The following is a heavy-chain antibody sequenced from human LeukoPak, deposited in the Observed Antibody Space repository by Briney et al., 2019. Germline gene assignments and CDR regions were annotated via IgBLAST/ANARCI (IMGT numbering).Heavy chain of an antibody. CDR2: ISAYNGNT. CDR3: ARGIQVLWFGEGTQHDY. Sequence: GASVKVSCKASGYTFTSYGISWVRQAPGQGLEWMGWISAYNGNTNYAQKLQGRVTMTTDTSTSTAYMELRSLRSDDTAVYYCARGIQVLWFGEGTQHDYWGQGTLVTVSS. D-gene: IGHD3-10*01. CDR1: GYTFTSYG. V-gene: IGHV1-18*01. J-gene: IGHJ4*02.